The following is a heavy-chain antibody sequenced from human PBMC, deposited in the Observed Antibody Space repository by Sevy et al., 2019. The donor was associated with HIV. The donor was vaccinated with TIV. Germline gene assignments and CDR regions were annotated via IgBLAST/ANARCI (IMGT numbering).Heavy chain of an antibody. D-gene: IGHD3-22*01. J-gene: IGHJ6*02. CDR1: GFTFSSYG. Sequence: GSLRLSCAASGFTFSSYGMHWVRQAPGKGLEWVAVISYDGSNKYYADSVKGRFTISRDNSKNTLYLQMNSLRAEDTAVYYCAKDVIALHPKYGMDVWGQGTTVTVSS. CDR3: AKDVIALHPKYGMDV. V-gene: IGHV3-30*18. CDR2: ISYDGSNK.